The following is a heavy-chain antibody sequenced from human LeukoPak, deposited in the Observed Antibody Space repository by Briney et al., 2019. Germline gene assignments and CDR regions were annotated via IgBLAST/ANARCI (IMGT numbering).Heavy chain of an antibody. CDR2: ISGSGGST. CDR1: GFTFSSYG. CDR3: AKGGLRGSHMDV. V-gene: IGHV3-23*01. Sequence: GGSLRLSCAASGFTFSSYGMSWVRQAPGKGLEWVSAISGSGGSTYYADSVKGRFTISRDNSKNTLYLQMNSLRAEDTAVYYCAKGGLRGSHMDVWGKGTTVTISS. J-gene: IGHJ6*03. D-gene: IGHD3-10*01.